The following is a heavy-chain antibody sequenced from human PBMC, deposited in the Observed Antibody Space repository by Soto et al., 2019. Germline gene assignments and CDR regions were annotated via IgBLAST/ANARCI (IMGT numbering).Heavy chain of an antibody. D-gene: IGHD2-8*01. CDR3: ARDVLYGADPESYYGMDV. CDR2: ISSSGSTI. J-gene: IGHJ6*02. V-gene: IGHV3-11*01. CDR1: GFTFSDYY. Sequence: PGGSLRLSCAASGFTFSDYYMSWIRQAPGKGLEWVSYISSSGSTIYDADSVKGRFTISRDNAKNSLYLQMNSLRAEDTAVYYCARDVLYGADPESYYGMDVWGQGTTVTVSS.